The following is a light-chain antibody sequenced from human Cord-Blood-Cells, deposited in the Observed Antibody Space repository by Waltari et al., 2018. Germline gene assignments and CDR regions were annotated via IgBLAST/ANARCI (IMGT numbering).Light chain of an antibody. Sequence: QPVLTQPPSASASLGASVTITCPLSRGYRYYKVDWYQQSPGTGPRLVMRVGTGGIVGSKGDGIPDRFSVLGSGLNRYLTIKNIQEEDESDYHCGADHGSGSNFVYVFGTGTKVTVL. CDR2: VGTGGIVG. CDR1: RGYRYYK. CDR3: GADHGSGSNFVYV. J-gene: IGLJ1*01. V-gene: IGLV9-49*01.